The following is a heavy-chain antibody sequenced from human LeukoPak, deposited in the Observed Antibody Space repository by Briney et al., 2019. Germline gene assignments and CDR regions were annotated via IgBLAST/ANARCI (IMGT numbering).Heavy chain of an antibody. V-gene: IGHV1-2*02. CDR3: AKDWEMRYWQRGFDS. D-gene: IGHD2-15*01. Sequence: ASVKVSCKASGYNFIVYYIHWLRQAPGHGLEWMGWIDPRTGDTHYAQQFRDRLTLTRDTSSSTAYMDLSRLTSDDTAIYFCAKDWEMRYWQRGFDSWGQGTLLTVSS. CDR2: IDPRTGDT. CDR1: GYNFIVYY. J-gene: IGHJ4*02.